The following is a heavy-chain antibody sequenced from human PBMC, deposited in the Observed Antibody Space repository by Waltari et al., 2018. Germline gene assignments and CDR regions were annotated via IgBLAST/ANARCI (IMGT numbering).Heavy chain of an antibody. Sequence: EVQLVESGGGLVQPGGSLRLSCTASGFTFSDHYMDWVRQAPGKGLEWVGRTREKAKSYTTNYAASVKGRFTISRDDSKNSLYLQMNSLKTEDTAVYYCTTPNYGGRGYWGQGTLVTVSS. D-gene: IGHD4-17*01. CDR2: TREKAKSYTT. CDR3: TTPNYGGRGY. J-gene: IGHJ4*02. V-gene: IGHV3-72*01. CDR1: GFTFSDHY.